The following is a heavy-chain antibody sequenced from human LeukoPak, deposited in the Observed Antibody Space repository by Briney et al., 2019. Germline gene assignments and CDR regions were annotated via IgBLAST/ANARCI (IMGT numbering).Heavy chain of an antibody. Sequence: GGSLRLSCAASGFTFSTYAMSWVRQAPGKGLEWVSSISGNTGRTYYAGSVKGRFTISRDNSKNTLYLQMNSLRAEDTAVYYCAKDVISRSYGTPFSFDYWGQGTLVTVSS. D-gene: IGHD1-26*01. V-gene: IGHV3-23*01. CDR2: ISGNTGRT. J-gene: IGHJ4*02. CDR3: AKDVISRSYGTPFSFDY. CDR1: GFTFSTYA.